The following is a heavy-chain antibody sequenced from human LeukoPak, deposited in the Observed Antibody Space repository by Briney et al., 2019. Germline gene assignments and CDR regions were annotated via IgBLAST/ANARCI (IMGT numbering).Heavy chain of an antibody. V-gene: IGHV3-66*01. CDR2: IYSGAGT. J-gene: IGHJ4*02. D-gene: IGHD3-10*01. CDR1: GFIVSRNY. CDR3: ARDTINYYGSGSYFSFDY. Sequence: GGSLRLSCAASGFIVSRNYMSWIRQAPEKGLEWVSVIYSGAGTYYADSVKGRFTISRDNAKNSLYLQMNSLRAEDTAVYYCARDTINYYGSGSYFSFDYWGQGTLVTVSS.